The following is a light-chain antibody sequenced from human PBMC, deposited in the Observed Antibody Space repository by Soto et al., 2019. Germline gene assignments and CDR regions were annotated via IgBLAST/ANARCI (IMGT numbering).Light chain of an antibody. Sequence: QSVLTQPASVSGSPGQSITISCTGTSSDVGSYNLVSWYQQHPGKAPKLMIYEVSKRPSGVSNRFSGSKSGNTASLIISGLQAEDEADYYCCSYAGSRPYVFGTGTKLTVL. CDR1: SSDVGSYNL. V-gene: IGLV2-23*02. CDR2: EVS. CDR3: CSYAGSRPYV. J-gene: IGLJ1*01.